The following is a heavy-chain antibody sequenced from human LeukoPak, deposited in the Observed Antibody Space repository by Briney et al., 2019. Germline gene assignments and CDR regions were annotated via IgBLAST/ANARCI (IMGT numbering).Heavy chain of an antibody. CDR1: GFIVNYNY. V-gene: IGHV3-66*01. CDR3: ARVKVGTTYWFDP. CDR2: IYSGGST. D-gene: IGHD1-26*01. J-gene: IGHJ5*02. Sequence: GGSLRLSCAASGFIVNYNYMSWVRQAPRKGLEWVSVIYSGGSTYYADSVKGRFTISRDNSKNTVYLQMNSLRVEDTAVYYCARVKVGTTYWFDPWGQGTLVTVSS.